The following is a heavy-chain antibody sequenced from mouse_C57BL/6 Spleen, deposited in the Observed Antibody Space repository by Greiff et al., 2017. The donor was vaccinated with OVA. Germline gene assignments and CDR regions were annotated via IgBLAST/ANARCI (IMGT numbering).Heavy chain of an antibody. J-gene: IGHJ4*01. D-gene: IGHD2-3*01. CDR2: ISYSGST. V-gene: IGHV3-1*01. CDR1: GYSITSGYD. CDR3: ARGGWLLRLPMDY. Sequence: EVQLQQSGPGMVKPSQSLSLTCTVTGYSITSGYDWHWIRHFPGNKLEWMGYISYSGSTNYNPSLKSRISITHDTSKNHFFLKLNSVTTEDTATYYCARGGWLLRLPMDYWGQGTSVTVSS.